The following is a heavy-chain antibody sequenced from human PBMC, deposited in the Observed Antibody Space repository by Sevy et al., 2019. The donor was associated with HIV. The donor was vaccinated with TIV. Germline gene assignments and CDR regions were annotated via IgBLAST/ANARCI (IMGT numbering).Heavy chain of an antibody. V-gene: IGHV1-2*02. CDR3: ARVRAAAGYGMDV. CDR2: INPNSGGT. J-gene: IGHJ6*02. Sequence: ASVKVSCKASGYTFTGYYMHWVRQAPGQGLEWMGWINPNSGGTNYAQKFQGRVTMTRDTSISTAYMELSRLRSDDTAMYYCARVRAAAGYGMDVWGQGTTVTVSS. CDR1: GYTFTGYY. D-gene: IGHD6-13*01.